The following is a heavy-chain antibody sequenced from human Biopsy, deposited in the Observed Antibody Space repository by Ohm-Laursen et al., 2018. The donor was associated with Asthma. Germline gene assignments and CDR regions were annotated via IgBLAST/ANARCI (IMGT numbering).Heavy chain of an antibody. J-gene: IGHJ5*02. CDR2: INPNSGAT. CDR3: ARGQKSAGDRWFDP. V-gene: IGHV1-2*06. Sequence: ASVKASCQASGYPFIGYHIHWMRQAPGQGLEWMGRINPNSGATNYAQKFQGRVTMTRDTSISTAYMEVGRLRSDDTAVYYCARGQKSAGDRWFDPWGQGTLVTVSS. CDR1: GYPFIGYH. D-gene: IGHD6-13*01.